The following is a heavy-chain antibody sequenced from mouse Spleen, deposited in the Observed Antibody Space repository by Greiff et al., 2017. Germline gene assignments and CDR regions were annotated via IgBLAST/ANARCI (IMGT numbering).Heavy chain of an antibody. Sequence: DVMLVESGGGLVKPGGSLKLSCAASGFTFSDYGMHWVRQAPEKGLEWVAYISSGSSTIYYADTVKGRFTISRDNAKNTLFLQMTSLRSEDTAMYYCAHGSAWFAYWGQGTLVTVSA. D-gene: IGHD3-1*01. J-gene: IGHJ3*01. CDR1: GFTFSDYG. CDR2: ISSGSSTI. V-gene: IGHV5-17*01. CDR3: AHGSAWFAY.